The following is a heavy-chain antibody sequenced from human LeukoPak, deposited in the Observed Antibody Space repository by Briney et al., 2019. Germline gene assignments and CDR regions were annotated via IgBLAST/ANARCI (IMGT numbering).Heavy chain of an antibody. CDR2: IYSDNT. D-gene: IGHD4/OR15-4a*01. V-gene: IGHV3-53*01. J-gene: IGHJ4*02. CDR1: GLTFRTYA. CDR3: ARRAGAYSHPYDY. Sequence: GGSLRLSCAASGLTFRTYAMSWVRQAPGKGLEWVSFIYSDNTHYSDSVKGRFTISRDNSKNTLYLQMNSLRAEDTAVYYCARRAGAYSHPYDYWGQGTLVTVSS.